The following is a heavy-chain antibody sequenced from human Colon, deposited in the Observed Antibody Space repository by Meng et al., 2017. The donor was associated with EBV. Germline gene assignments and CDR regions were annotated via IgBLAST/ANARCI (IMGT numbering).Heavy chain of an antibody. CDR2: IDDSGST. CDR3: ARGKQDAWELLAY. D-gene: IGHD1-26*01. Sequence: HVELQASGPGLVKPSGTLSLTCGVSGVSISSNIRWTWVRQPPGKGLEWIGDIDDSGSTNYNPSLNSRISISLDKSKNHFSLKVNSVTAADTAVYYCARGKQDAWELLAYWGQGALVTVSS. V-gene: IGHV4-4*02. J-gene: IGHJ4*02. CDR1: GVSISSNIR.